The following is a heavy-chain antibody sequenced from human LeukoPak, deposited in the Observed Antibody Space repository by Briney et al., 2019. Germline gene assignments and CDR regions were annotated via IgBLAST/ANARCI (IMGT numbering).Heavy chain of an antibody. Sequence: SETLSLTSTVSGGSITGSTYYWGWIRQPPGKGLEWIVSVIHSGTTYYNPSLRSRVIVSMDTSKKQFSLRLSSVTAADTAVCYCARHDYDSSGHRRDYYFDYWSQGTLVTVSS. CDR2: VIHSGTT. D-gene: IGHD3-22*01. J-gene: IGHJ4*02. V-gene: IGHV4-39*01. CDR3: ARHDYDSSGHRRDYYFDY. CDR1: GGSITGSTYY.